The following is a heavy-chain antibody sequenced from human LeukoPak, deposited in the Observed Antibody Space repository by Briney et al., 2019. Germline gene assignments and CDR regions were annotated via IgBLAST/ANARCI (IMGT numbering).Heavy chain of an antibody. V-gene: IGHV4-59*01. CDR3: ARDRGDPSTGYLDAFDI. CDR1: GGSISSYY. D-gene: IGHD3-9*01. Sequence: SETLSLTCTVSGGSISSYYWSWIRQPQGEGLEWIGYISNSGSTNYNPSLKSRVTISVDTSKNQFSLKLSSVTAADTAVYYCARDRGDPSTGYLDAFDIWGQGTMVTVSS. J-gene: IGHJ3*02. CDR2: ISNSGST.